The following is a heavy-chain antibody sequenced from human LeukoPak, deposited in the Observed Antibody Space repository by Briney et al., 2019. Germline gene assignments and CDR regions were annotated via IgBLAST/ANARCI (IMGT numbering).Heavy chain of an antibody. CDR3: ATGSGYYYDH. D-gene: IGHD3-22*01. J-gene: IGHJ4*02. CDR2: VHHDGSER. Sequence: GGSLRLSCAASGFTFSNYYMHWVRQAPGKGLEWVAVVHHDGSERYYADSVKGRFTISRDNSKNTLYVQMDSLRVGDTAVYYCATGSGYYYDHWGQGTLVTVSS. V-gene: IGHV3-30*02. CDR1: GFTFSNYY.